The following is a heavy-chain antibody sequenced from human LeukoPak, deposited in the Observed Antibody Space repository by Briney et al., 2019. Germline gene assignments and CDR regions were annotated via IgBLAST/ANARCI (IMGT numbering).Heavy chain of an antibody. D-gene: IGHD5-12*01. V-gene: IGHV4-39*07. J-gene: IGHJ4*02. CDR1: GDSITSSRYY. CDR2: ISHGGST. CDR3: LNFIAYTIMNY. Sequence: SETLSLTCTVSGDSITSSRYYWGWIRQPPGKGLEWIGTISHGGSTYYNPSLKSRVSISGDTSKTQFSLTLSSVTAADTAVYYCLNFIAYTIMNYWGQGALVIVSS.